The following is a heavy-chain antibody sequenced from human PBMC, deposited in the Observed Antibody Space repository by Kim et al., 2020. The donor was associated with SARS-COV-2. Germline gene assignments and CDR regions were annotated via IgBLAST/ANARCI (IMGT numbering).Heavy chain of an antibody. J-gene: IGHJ6*02. CDR1: GFSLSTSGMC. D-gene: IGHD4-17*01. V-gene: IGHV2-70*11. CDR2: IDWDDDK. Sequence: SGPTLVNPTQTLTLTCTFSGFSLSTSGMCVSWIRQPPGKALEWLARIDWDDDKYYSTSLKTRLTISKDTSKNQVVLTMTNMDPVDTATYYCARSLTVTTGAGGMDVWGQGTTVTVSS. CDR3: ARSLTVTTGAGGMDV.